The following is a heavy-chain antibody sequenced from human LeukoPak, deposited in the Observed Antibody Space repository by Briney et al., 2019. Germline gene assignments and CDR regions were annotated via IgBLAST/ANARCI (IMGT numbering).Heavy chain of an antibody. V-gene: IGHV4-39*01. CDR3: ARGPDWTERCYWYVDL. CDR1: GGSLSSSSYY. Sequence: SETLSLTCTVSGGSLSSSSYYWGWIRQPPGKGLEWIVGIYYSGCTYYNPSLQSRVTISVDTSKNQCSLKLSSVTAADTAVYYCARGPDWTERCYWYVDLWGRGTLVTVSS. CDR2: IYYSGCT. J-gene: IGHJ2*01. D-gene: IGHD1-1*01.